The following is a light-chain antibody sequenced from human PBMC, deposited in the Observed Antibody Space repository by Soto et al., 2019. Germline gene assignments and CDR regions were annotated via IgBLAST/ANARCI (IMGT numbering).Light chain of an antibody. Sequence: QSVLTQPPSVSAAPGQNVTISCSGSSSNIGGNSVCWYQQLPGTAPKLLIYDYNKRPSGIPDRFSGSKSGTSATLGITGFQTGDEADYYCGSWDSSLSAYVFGTGTKVTVL. J-gene: IGLJ1*01. CDR1: SSNIGGNS. V-gene: IGLV1-51*01. CDR2: DYN. CDR3: GSWDSSLSAYV.